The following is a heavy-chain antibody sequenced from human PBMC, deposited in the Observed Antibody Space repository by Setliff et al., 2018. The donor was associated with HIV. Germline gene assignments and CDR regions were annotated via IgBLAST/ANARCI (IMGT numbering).Heavy chain of an antibody. CDR1: GGSISSSSYY. V-gene: IGHV4-39*01. D-gene: IGHD2-2*01. CDR2: IYYSGST. Sequence: SETLSLTCTVSGGSISSSSYYWGWVRQPPGKGLEWIGTIYYSGSTYYNPSLRSRVTVSVDTSRNQFSLRLSSVTAADTAFYYCARHNPASVPASSPDYWGQGTLVTVSS. J-gene: IGHJ4*02. CDR3: ARHNPASVPASSPDY.